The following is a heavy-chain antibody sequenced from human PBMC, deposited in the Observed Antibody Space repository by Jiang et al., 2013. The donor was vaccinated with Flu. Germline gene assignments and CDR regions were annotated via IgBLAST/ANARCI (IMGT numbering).Heavy chain of an antibody. CDR3: ARHPGGGGAFDI. Sequence: TLSLTCTVSGGSISSYYWSWIRQPPGKGLEWIGYIYYSGSTNYNPSLKSRVTISVDTSKNQFSLKLSSVTAADTAVYYCARHPGGGGAFDIWGQGTMVTVSS. CDR1: GGSISSYY. J-gene: IGHJ3*02. D-gene: IGHD4-23*01. V-gene: IGHV4-59*08. CDR2: IYYSGST.